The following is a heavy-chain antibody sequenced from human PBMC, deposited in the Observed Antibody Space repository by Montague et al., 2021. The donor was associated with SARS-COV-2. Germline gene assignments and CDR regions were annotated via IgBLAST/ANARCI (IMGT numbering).Heavy chain of an antibody. D-gene: IGHD3-10*01. Sequence: SETLSLTCSVSGGSIGSYYWSWLRQPPGKGLEWIGHIHYSGSSTYSPSFKSRVTISIDTPKNQFSLKLSSVTAADTAVYYCARSLDPSGTYYLPYWGQGTLVTVPS. CDR3: ARSLDPSGTYYLPY. CDR1: GGSIGSYY. J-gene: IGHJ4*02. CDR2: IHYSGSS. V-gene: IGHV4-59*01.